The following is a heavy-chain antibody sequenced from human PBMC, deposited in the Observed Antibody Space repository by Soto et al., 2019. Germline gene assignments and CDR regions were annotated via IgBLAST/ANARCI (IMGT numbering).Heavy chain of an antibody. CDR2: ISGSGGST. V-gene: IGHV3-23*01. CDR1: GFTFSSYA. CDR3: AKDSPIGDCSGGSCYLRIDAFDI. J-gene: IGHJ3*02. D-gene: IGHD2-15*01. Sequence: GGSLRLSCAASGFTFSSYAMSWVRQAPGKGLEWVSAISGSGGSTYYADSVKGRFTISRDNSKNTLYLQMSSLRAEDTAVYYCAKDSPIGDCSGGSCYLRIDAFDIWGQGTMVTVSS.